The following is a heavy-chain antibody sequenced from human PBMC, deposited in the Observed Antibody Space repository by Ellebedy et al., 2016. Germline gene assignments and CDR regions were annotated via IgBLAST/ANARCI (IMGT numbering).Heavy chain of an antibody. Sequence: GESLKISCAVSGFIFSSYAMHWVRQAPGKGLEWVAAISYDGSNKYYADPVKGRFTISRDNAKKSLYLQMNSLRAEDTAVYYCARGVGSGWFDPWGQGTLVTVSS. CDR1: GFIFSSYA. V-gene: IGHV3-30-3*01. CDR2: ISYDGSNK. J-gene: IGHJ5*02. CDR3: ARGVGSGWFDP. D-gene: IGHD2-15*01.